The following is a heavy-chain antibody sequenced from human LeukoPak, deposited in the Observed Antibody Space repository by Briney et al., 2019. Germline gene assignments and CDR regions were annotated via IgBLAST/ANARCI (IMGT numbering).Heavy chain of an antibody. V-gene: IGHV3-74*01. Sequence: PGGSLILSCAASGFTFGDSWMYWVRQAPGKGLVWVSRSNADGRTTRYADSVKGRFTISRDNAKNTLYLEMKSLRADDTALYYCARGPTGDTRPIEHWGQGTLVTVSS. J-gene: IGHJ4*02. D-gene: IGHD2-21*02. CDR2: SNADGRTT. CDR1: GFTFGDSW. CDR3: ARGPTGDTRPIEH.